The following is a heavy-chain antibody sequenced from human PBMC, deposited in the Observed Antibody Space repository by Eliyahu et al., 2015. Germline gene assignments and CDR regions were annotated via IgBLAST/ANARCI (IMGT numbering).Heavy chain of an antibody. J-gene: IGHJ4*02. CDR3: ARDPSSGWHIFDY. D-gene: IGHD6-19*01. CDR2: INPSGGST. V-gene: IGHV1-46*01. Sequence: QVQLVQSGAEVKKPGASVXVSXKASGXTFTXYFMPWVRQAPGXGLEWMGIINPSGGSTSYAQKFQGRVTMTRDTSTSTVYMELSSLRSEDTAVYYCARDPSSGWHIFDYWGQGTLVTVSS. CDR1: GXTFTXYF.